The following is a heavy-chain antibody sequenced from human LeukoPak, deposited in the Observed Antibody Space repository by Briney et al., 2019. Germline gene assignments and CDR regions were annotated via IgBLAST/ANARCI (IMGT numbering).Heavy chain of an antibody. CDR1: GFTVSSNY. D-gene: IGHD5-18*01. Sequence: GGSLRLSCAASGFTVSSNYMSWVRQAPGKGLEWVSAIYSGGSTYYADSVKGRFTISRDNSKNTLYLQMNRLRADDTAVYYCARDRISDVDTEIYYCYGMDVWGQGTTVTVSS. CDR2: IYSGGST. V-gene: IGHV3-66*01. CDR3: ARDRISDVDTEIYYCYGMDV. J-gene: IGHJ6*02.